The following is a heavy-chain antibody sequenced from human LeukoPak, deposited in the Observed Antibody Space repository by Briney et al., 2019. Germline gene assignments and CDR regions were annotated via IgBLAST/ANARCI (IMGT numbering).Heavy chain of an antibody. CDR3: ARLAYSWDMIDS. CDR2: LYYIGNT. Sequence: SETLSLTCIVSGGSISNGAYYWVWIRQPPGKGLEWIGNLYYIGNTYYNYNSSLKSRVTISVDTSKNQFSLMLISVTAADTAVYYCARLAYSWDMIDSWGQGTLITVSS. D-gene: IGHD1/OR15-1a*01. J-gene: IGHJ4*02. CDR1: GGSISNGAYY. V-gene: IGHV4-39*01.